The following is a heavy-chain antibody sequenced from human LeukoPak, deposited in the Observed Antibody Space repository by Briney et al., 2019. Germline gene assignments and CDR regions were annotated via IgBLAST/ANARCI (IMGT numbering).Heavy chain of an antibody. V-gene: IGHV3-69-1*02. CDR3: ARGLPVTIIRGVPDC. D-gene: IGHD3-10*01. J-gene: IGHJ4*02. CDR2: ITSRSIT. CDR1: GFIFSHYG. Sequence: GGSLRLSCATSGFIFSHYGMNWVRQAPGKGLEWVSGITSRSITYYADFVKGRFTISRDNAKNSLYLQLNSLRAEDTAVYYCARGLPVTIIRGVPDCWGQGTLVTVSS.